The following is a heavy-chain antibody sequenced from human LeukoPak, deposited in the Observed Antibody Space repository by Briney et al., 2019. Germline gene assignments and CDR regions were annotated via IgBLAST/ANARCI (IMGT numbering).Heavy chain of an antibody. D-gene: IGHD5-18*01. V-gene: IGHV4-61*01. CDR2: IYYSGST. CDR3: ARDSHVHTLNHFTY. CDR1: GGSVSSGSYY. Sequence: SETLSLTCTVSGGSVSSGSYYWSWIRQPPGKGLEWIGYIYYSGSTNYNPSLKSRVTISVDTSKNQFSLRLSSVTSADTAVYYCARDSHVHTLNHFTYWGQGTLVTVSS. J-gene: IGHJ4*02.